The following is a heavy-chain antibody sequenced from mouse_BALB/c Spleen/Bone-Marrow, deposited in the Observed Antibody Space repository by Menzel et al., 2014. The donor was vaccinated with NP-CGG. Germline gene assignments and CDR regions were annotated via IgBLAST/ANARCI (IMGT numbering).Heavy chain of an antibody. CDR2: ISSGGSST. CDR1: GFTFSSYG. J-gene: IGHJ2*01. V-gene: IGHV5-6*02. CDR3: TRRPLQANSYFDC. D-gene: IGHD3-2*02. Sequence: EVKLMESVGDLVKPGGSLKLSCVASGFTFSSYGMSWVRQTPDKRLEWVATISSGGSSTYYPASVKGRFTISRDNAKSTLYLQMSSLNSEDTAMYYCTRRPLQANSYFDCWGQGTTLTVSS.